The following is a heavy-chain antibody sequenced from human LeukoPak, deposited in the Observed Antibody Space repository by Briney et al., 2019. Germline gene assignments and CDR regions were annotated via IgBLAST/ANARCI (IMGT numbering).Heavy chain of an antibody. V-gene: IGHV1-46*01. D-gene: IGHD1-26*01. Sequence: ASVKVSCKASGYTFTSHYMHWVRQAPGHGLEWMGIIDPSSGTTSYAQKFQGRVTMTRDTSTSTVYMELSSLRSEDTAVYYCARGLVVATSELDYWGQGTLVTVSS. CDR3: ARGLVVATSELDY. CDR2: IDPSSGTT. J-gene: IGHJ4*02. CDR1: GYTFTSHY.